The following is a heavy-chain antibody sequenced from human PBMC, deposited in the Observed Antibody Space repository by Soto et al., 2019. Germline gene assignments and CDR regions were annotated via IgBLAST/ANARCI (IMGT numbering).Heavy chain of an antibody. V-gene: IGHV5-51*01. Sequence: GESLKISCKGSGYSFTSYWIGWVRQMPGKGLEWMGIIYPGDSDTRYSPSFQGQVTISADKSISTAYLQWSSLKASDTAMYYCARVTPYCSSNSCYWGIAAAEYYFDYWGQGTLVTVSS. CDR1: GYSFTSYW. CDR2: IYPGDSDT. J-gene: IGHJ4*02. D-gene: IGHD2-2*01. CDR3: ARVTPYCSSNSCYWGIAAAEYYFDY.